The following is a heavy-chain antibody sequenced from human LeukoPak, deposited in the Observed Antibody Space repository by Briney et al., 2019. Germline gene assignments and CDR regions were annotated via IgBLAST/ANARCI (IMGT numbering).Heavy chain of an antibody. D-gene: IGHD3-22*01. V-gene: IGHV5-51*01. CDR1: GYSFTSYW. CDR3: AGRLTYDSMAYYCLDY. Sequence: GESLEISCKFSGYSFTSYWIGWVRQKPGKGLEWMGIIFPGDSDTRDSPSFQGQVTISADKSISTAYLQWSSLKASDTAMYYCAGRLTYDSMAYYCLDYWGQGTLVTVSS. J-gene: IGHJ4*02. CDR2: IFPGDSDT.